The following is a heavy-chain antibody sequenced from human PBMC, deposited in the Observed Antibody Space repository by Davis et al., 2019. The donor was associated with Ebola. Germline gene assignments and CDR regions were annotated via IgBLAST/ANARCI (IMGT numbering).Heavy chain of an antibody. D-gene: IGHD4-17*01. CDR1: GFTFSSFW. Sequence: GESLKISCAASGFTFSSFWMSWVRQAPGKGLEWVGRIRSKANSYATAYAASVKGRFTISRDDSKNTAYLQMNSLKTEDTAVYYCTGTVTPGEYWGQGTLVTVSS. J-gene: IGHJ4*02. CDR3: TGTVTPGEY. V-gene: IGHV3-73*01. CDR2: IRSKANSYAT.